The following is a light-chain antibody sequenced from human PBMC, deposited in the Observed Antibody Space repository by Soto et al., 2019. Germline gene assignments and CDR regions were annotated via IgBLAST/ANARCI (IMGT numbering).Light chain of an antibody. J-gene: IGKJ5*01. CDR3: QHYGRSPIT. CDR2: DAS. V-gene: IGKV3-20*01. CDR1: QSVSSY. Sequence: EILMTQSPDTLYLSPGERATLSCRASQSVSSYLAWYQQKPGQAPRLLIYDASNRATGIPARFSGSGSGTDFTLTISRLEPEDFALYYCQHYGRSPITFGQGTRLEIK.